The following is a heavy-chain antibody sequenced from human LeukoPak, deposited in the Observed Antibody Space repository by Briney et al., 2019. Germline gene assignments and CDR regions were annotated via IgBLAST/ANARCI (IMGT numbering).Heavy chain of an antibody. CDR1: GYTFTSYG. J-gene: IGHJ4*02. Sequence: ASVKVSCKASGYTFTSYGTSWVRQAPGQGLEWMGWISAYNGNTNYAQKLQGRVTMTTDTSTSTAYMELRSLRSDDTAVYYCAREEYVWGSYRCLDYWGQGTLVTVSS. D-gene: IGHD3-16*02. CDR3: AREEYVWGSYRCLDY. V-gene: IGHV1-18*01. CDR2: ISAYNGNT.